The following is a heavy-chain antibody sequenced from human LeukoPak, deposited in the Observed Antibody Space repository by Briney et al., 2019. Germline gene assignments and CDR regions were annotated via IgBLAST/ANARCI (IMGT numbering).Heavy chain of an antibody. J-gene: IGHJ6*03. CDR1: GYTFTSYY. V-gene: IGHV1-46*01. CDR2: INPSGGST. D-gene: IGHD2-15*01. CDR3: ASTPGRQDYYYYMDV. Sequence: ASVKVSCKASGYTFTSYYMHWVRQAPGQGLEWMGIINPSGGSTSYAQKFQGRVTMTRDTSTSTVYMELSSLRSEDTAVYYCASTPGRQDYYYYMDVWGKGNTATVSS.